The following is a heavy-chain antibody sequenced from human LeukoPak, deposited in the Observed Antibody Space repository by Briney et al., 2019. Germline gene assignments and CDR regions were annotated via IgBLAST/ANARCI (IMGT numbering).Heavy chain of an antibody. CDR3: ATGYYDSSGYYFLDY. V-gene: IGHV1-69*13. J-gene: IGHJ4*02. D-gene: IGHD3-22*01. CDR2: IIPIFGTA. Sequence: SVTVSCKASGGTFSSYAISWVRQAPGQGLEWMGGIIPIFGTANYAQKFQGRVTITADESTSTAYMELSSLRSEDTAVYYCATGYYDSSGYYFLDYWGQGTLVTVSS. CDR1: GGTFSSYA.